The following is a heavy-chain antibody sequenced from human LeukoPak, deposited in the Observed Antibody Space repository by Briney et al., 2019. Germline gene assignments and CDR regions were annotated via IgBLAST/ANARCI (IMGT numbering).Heavy chain of an antibody. V-gene: IGHV1-8*01. CDR3: ATGEWDSSGYYSGY. D-gene: IGHD3-22*01. CDR2: TNPNSGNT. Sequence: ASVKVSCKASGYTFTSYDINWVRQATGQGLEWMGWTNPNSGNTGYAQKFQGRVTMTRNTSISTAYMELSSLRSEDTAVYYCATGEWDSSGYYSGYWGQGTLVTVSS. CDR1: GYTFTSYD. J-gene: IGHJ4*02.